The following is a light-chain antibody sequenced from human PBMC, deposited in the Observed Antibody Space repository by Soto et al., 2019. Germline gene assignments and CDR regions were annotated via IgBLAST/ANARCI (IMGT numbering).Light chain of an antibody. CDR2: AAS. V-gene: IGKV1-39*01. CDR3: QQIYLTPYT. Sequence: DLQMTQSPSSLSASVGDRVTITCRASQSIRSYLNWYQQKPGKDPKLLIDAASSVQSGVPSRFSGSGSGTDFTLTISSLQPEDFPTYYCQQIYLTPYTFGQRTKLEIK. J-gene: IGKJ2*01. CDR1: QSIRSY.